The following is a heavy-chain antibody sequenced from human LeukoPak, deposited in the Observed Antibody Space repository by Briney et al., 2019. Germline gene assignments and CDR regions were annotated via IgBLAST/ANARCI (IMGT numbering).Heavy chain of an antibody. CDR3: ARSGYMVRGVLDY. Sequence: SETLSLTCAVSSYSISSGYYWGWIRQPPGKGLEWIGSIYHSGSTYYNPSLKSRVTISVDTSKNQSSLMLSSVTAADTAVYYCARSGYMVRGVLDYWGQGTLVTVSS. D-gene: IGHD3-10*01. J-gene: IGHJ4*02. CDR2: IYHSGST. V-gene: IGHV4-38-2*01. CDR1: SYSISSGYY.